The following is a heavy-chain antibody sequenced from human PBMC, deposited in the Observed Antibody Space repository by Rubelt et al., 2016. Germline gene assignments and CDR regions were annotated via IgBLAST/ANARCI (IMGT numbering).Heavy chain of an antibody. CDR2: DGGTT. J-gene: IGHJ6*02. Sequence: DGGTTNYADSVKGRFTISRDNAKNTLLLRMNSLRAEDTAVYYCARGRFYYYGMDVWGQGTTVTVSS. V-gene: IGHV3-74*01. CDR3: ARGRFYYYGMDV.